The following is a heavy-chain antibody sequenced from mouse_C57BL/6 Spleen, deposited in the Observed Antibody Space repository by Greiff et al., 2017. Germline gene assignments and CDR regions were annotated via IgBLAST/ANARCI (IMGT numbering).Heavy chain of an antibody. CDR1: GYTFTSYW. CDR3: ARSGAIYGNSFDY. D-gene: IGHD2-1*01. CDR2: IHPNSGST. V-gene: IGHV1-64*01. Sequence: QVHVKQSGAELVKPGASVKLSCKASGYTFTSYWMHWVKQRPGQGLEWIGMIHPNSGSTNYNEKFKSKATLTVDKSSSTAYMQLSSLTSEDSAVYCCARSGAIYGNSFDYWGQGTTPTDSS. J-gene: IGHJ2*01.